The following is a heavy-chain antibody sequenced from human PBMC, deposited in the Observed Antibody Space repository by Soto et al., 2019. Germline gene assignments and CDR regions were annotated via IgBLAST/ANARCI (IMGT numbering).Heavy chain of an antibody. CDR2: INNSGST. CDR1: GGSISRSSYY. V-gene: IGHV4-39*07. D-gene: IGHD5-12*01. CDR3: ARDSSGYSFIDN. Sequence: SETLSLTCTVSGGSISRSSYYWGWIRQPPGKGLEWIGDINNSGSTYYNPSLKSRVTISVDKSKNQFSLKLTSVTAADTAVYYCARDSSGYSFIDNWGQGTLVTVSS. J-gene: IGHJ4*02.